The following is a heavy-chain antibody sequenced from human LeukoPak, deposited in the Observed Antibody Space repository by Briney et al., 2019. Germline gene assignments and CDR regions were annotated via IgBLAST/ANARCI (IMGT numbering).Heavy chain of an antibody. D-gene: IGHD3-22*01. J-gene: IGHJ4*02. CDR1: GFTFSSYA. Sequence: GGSLRLSCAASGFTFSSYAMPWVRQAPGKGLEWEAVISYDGSNKYYADSVKGRFTISRDDSKNTLYLQMNSLRAEDTAVYYCAKDSPYYYDSSGYFDYWGQGTLVTVSS. CDR2: ISYDGSNK. CDR3: AKDSPYYYDSSGYFDY. V-gene: IGHV3-30-3*01.